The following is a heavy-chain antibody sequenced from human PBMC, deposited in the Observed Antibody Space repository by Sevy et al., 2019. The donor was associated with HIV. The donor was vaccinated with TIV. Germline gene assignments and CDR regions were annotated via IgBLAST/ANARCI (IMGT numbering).Heavy chain of an antibody. J-gene: IGHJ4*02. D-gene: IGHD3-9*01. CDR2: IFGDDDT. Sequence: SGPTLVKPTQTLTLTCTFSGFSFSTSGVGVGWIRLPPGKALEWLALIFGDDDTRYSPSLQSRLTITKDTSKDQVVLTMANMDPVDIGTYYCAHRRSKGITITEFDFWGQGTPVTVSS. CDR1: GFSFSTSGVG. V-gene: IGHV2-5*02. CDR3: AHRRSKGITITEFDF.